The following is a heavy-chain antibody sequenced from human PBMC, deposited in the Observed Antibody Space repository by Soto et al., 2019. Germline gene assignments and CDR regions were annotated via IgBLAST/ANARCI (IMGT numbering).Heavy chain of an antibody. CDR2: IYYSGST. CDR3: ARSVPNSWVSRSSWYSLDV. D-gene: IGHD6-13*01. Sequence: PSETLSLTCTVSGGSISSGDYYWSWIRQPPGKGLEWIGYIYYSGSTYYNPSLKSRVTISVDTSKNQFSLKLSSVTAADTAVYYCARSVPNSWVSRSSWYSLDVWGQGTTVTV. V-gene: IGHV4-30-4*01. J-gene: IGHJ6*02. CDR1: GGSISSGDYY.